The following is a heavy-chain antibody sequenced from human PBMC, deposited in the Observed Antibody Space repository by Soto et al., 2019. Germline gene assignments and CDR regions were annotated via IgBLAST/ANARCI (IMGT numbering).Heavy chain of an antibody. Sequence: ASVKVSCKASGGTFTIYSLNWVRQAPGQGLEWMGRIIPIYDVVNYAQKFQGRVRITADKSTSTAYMELSSLTSEDTALYYCAKKGTTTTEPYYFDFWGQGTLVTVSS. V-gene: IGHV1-69*02. CDR3: AKKGTTTTEPYYFDF. D-gene: IGHD4-4*01. CDR2: IIPIYDVV. J-gene: IGHJ4*02. CDR1: GGTFTIYS.